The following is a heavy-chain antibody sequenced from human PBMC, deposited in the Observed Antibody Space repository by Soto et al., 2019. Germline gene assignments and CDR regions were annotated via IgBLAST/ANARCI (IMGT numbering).Heavy chain of an antibody. CDR3: TSYYDFWSGYYRYYFDY. J-gene: IGHJ4*02. CDR2: IRSKAYGGTT. D-gene: IGHD3-3*01. Sequence: SLRLSCTASGFPFGDYTMSWFRQAPGKGLEWVGFIRSKAYGGTTEYAASVKGRFTISRDDSKSIAYLQMNSLKTEDTAVYYCTSYYDFWSGYYRYYFDYWGQGTLVTVSS. V-gene: IGHV3-49*03. CDR1: GFPFGDYT.